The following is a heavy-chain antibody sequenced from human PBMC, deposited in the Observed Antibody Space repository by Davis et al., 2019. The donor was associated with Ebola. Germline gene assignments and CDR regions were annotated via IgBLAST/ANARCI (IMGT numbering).Heavy chain of an antibody. CDR3: ARDRDSSWGDWFDP. V-gene: IGHV1-69*06. CDR1: GGTFSSYA. D-gene: IGHD6-13*01. J-gene: IGHJ5*02. CDR2: IIPIFGTA. Sequence: SVKVSCKASGGTFSSYAISWVRHAPGQGLEWIGGIIPIFGTANYAQKFQGRVTITADKSTSTAYMELSSLRSEDTAVYYCARDRDSSWGDWFDPWGQGTLVTVSS.